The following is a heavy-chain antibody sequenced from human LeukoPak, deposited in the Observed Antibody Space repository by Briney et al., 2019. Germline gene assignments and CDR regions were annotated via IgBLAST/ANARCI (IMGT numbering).Heavy chain of an antibody. J-gene: IGHJ4*02. CDR2: TRNKANSYTT. CDR1: GFTFSDHY. Sequence: GGFLRLSCAASGFTFSDHYMDWVRQAPGKGLEWVGRTRNKANSYTTEYAASVKGRFTISRDDSKNSLYLQMNSLKTEDTAVYYCARAERDSSGYQYFDYWGQGTLVTVAS. CDR3: ARAERDSSGYQYFDY. D-gene: IGHD3-22*01. V-gene: IGHV3-72*01.